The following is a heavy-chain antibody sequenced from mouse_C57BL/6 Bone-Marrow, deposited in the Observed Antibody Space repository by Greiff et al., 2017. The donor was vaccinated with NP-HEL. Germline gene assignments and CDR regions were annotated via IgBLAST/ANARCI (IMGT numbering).Heavy chain of an antibody. V-gene: IGHV1-26*01. CDR1: GYTFTDYY. CDR3: ARATYYDYDGAMDY. Sequence: VQLQQSGPELVKPGASVKISCKASGYTFTDYYMNWVKQSPGKSLEWIGDINPNNGGTSYNQKFKGKATLTVDKSSSTAYMELRSLTSEDSAVYYYARATYYDYDGAMDYWGQGTSVTVSS. CDR2: INPNNGGT. J-gene: IGHJ4*01. D-gene: IGHD2-4*01.